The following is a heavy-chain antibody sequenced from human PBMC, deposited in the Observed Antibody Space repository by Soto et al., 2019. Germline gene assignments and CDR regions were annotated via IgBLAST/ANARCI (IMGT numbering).Heavy chain of an antibody. J-gene: IGHJ5*02. CDR2: IYYSGST. CDR3: AGGLITMVRGGPGNWFDP. Sequence: SETLSLTCTVSGGSISSYYWSWIRQPPGKGLEWIGYIYYSGSTNYNPSLKSRVTISVDTSKIHFSLKLSSVTAADTALYYCAGGLITMVRGGPGNWFDPWGQGTLVTVSS. V-gene: IGHV4-59*12. D-gene: IGHD3-10*01. CDR1: GGSISSYY.